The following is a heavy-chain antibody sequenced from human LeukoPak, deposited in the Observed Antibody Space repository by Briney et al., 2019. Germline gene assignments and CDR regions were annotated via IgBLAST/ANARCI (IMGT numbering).Heavy chain of an antibody. CDR3: AKGDCSSTSCQRSEYFDY. D-gene: IGHD2-2*01. J-gene: IGHJ4*02. V-gene: IGHV3-23*01. Sequence: GGSLRLSCAASGITLSNYWIHWVRQAPGKGLEWVSAISGRGDNTYYTDSVKGRFTISRDNSKNTLYLQMNSLRAEDTAVYYCAKGDCSSTSCQRSEYFDYWGQGTLVTVSS. CDR2: ISGRGDNT. CDR1: GITLSNYW.